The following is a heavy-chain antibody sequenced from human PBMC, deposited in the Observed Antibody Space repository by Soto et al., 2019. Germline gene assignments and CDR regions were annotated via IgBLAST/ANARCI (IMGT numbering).Heavy chain of an antibody. V-gene: IGHV3-33*01. J-gene: IGHJ2*01. D-gene: IGHD3-10*02. CDR2: IRSDGSNT. Sequence: GGSLRPSCAASGFTFSSYGMHWARQAPGKGLEWVSIIRSDGSNTCYGDPVKGRFTISRDNAKKTLYLQMNSLRAEDTAVYYCARGREVCSGSYCPYWYFDLWGRGTLVTVSS. CDR1: GFTFSSYG. CDR3: ARGREVCSGSYCPYWYFDL.